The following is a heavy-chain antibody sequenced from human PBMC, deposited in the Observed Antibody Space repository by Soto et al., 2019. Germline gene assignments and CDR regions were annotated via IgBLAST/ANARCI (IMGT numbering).Heavy chain of an antibody. D-gene: IGHD3-10*01. J-gene: IGHJ3*02. CDR3: AKDRTMARGIRAFDI. V-gene: IGHV3-23*01. CDR2: ISGSGGMT. CDR1: GFAFGNYP. Sequence: EAQLLQSGGGWVPPGGSLRLSCVASGFAFGNYPMAWVRQTPGKGLLWISTISGSGGMTDYEDSVRGRFTVSIDHSKDTVPLQMTSLRADDTAVYYCAKDRTMARGIRAFDIWGQGTTVTISS.